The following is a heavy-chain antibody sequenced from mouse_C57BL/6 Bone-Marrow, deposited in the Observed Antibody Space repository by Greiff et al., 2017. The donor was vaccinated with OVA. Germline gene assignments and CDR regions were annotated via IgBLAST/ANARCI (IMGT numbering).Heavy chain of an antibody. CDR3: ARTSLRVWAMDY. CDR1: GYAFTNYL. Sequence: QVQLQQSGAELVRPGTSVKVSCTASGYAFTNYLIEWVKQRPGQGLEWIGLISPGSGGTNYTEKFKGKATLTADTSSSTAYMQLSSLTSEDSAVDVCARTSLRVWAMDYWGQGTSVTVSS. V-gene: IGHV1-54*01. D-gene: IGHD1-1*01. J-gene: IGHJ4*01. CDR2: ISPGSGGT.